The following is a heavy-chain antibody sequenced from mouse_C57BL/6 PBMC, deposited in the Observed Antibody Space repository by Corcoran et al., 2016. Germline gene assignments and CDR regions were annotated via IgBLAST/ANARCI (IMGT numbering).Heavy chain of an antibody. Sequence: QIQLVQSGPELKKPGETVKISCKASGYTFTTYGMSWVKQAPGKGLKWMGWINTYSGVPTYADDFKGRFAFSLETSASTAYLQINNLKNEDTATYFCARGWLRFAYWGQGTLVTVPA. V-gene: IGHV9-3*01. J-gene: IGHJ3*01. CDR3: ARGWLRFAY. D-gene: IGHD1-1*02. CDR2: INTYSGVP. CDR1: GYTFTTYG.